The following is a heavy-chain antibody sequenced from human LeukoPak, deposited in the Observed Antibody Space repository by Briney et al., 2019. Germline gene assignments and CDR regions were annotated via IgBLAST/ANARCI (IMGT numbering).Heavy chain of an antibody. D-gene: IGHD1-1*01. CDR1: GGTFSSYA. V-gene: IGHV1-69*13. CDR3: ARDRSGTTDYYYYGMDV. Sequence: ASVKVSCKASGGTFSSYAISWVRQAPGQGFEWMGGIIPIFGTANYAQKFQGRVTITADESTSTAYMELSSLRSEDTAVYYCARDRSGTTDYYYYGMDVWGQGTTVTVSS. J-gene: IGHJ6*02. CDR2: IIPIFGTA.